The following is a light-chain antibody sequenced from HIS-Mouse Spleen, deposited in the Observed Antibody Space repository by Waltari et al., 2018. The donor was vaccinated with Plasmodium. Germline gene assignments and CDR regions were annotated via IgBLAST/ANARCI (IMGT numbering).Light chain of an antibody. J-gene: IGKJ1*01. V-gene: IGKV1-5*03. CDR3: QQYNSYSWT. CDR1: QSISSW. CDR2: KAS. Sequence: DIQMTQSPSTLSASVGDRVTITCRDSQSISSWMAWYQQKPGKAPKLLIYKASSLESGVPSRFSGSGSGTEFTLTISSLQPDDFATYSCQQYNSYSWTFGQGTKVEIK.